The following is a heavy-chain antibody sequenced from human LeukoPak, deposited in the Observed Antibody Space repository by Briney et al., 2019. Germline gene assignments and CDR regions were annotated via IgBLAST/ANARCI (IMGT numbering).Heavy chain of an antibody. D-gene: IGHD4-23*01. CDR2: INPSGGST. CDR3: ARTDHYGGNLQLFDY. V-gene: IGHV1-46*01. J-gene: IGHJ4*02. Sequence: ASVKVSCKASGYTFTSYYMHWVRQAPGQGLEWEGIINPSGGSTSYAQKFQGRVTMTRDTSTSTVYMELSSLRSEDTAVYYCARTDHYGGNLQLFDYWGQGTLVTVSS. CDR1: GYTFTSYY.